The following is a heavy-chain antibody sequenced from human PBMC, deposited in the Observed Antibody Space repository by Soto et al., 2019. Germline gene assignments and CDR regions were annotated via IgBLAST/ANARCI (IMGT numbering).Heavy chain of an antibody. CDR2: MHTGGNEK. J-gene: IGHJ4*02. D-gene: IGHD3-9*01. CDR3: ARDADTTGHYSHFDL. CDR1: GFTFSYYG. Sequence: QVQLVESGGGVVQPGGSLRLSCAASGFTFSYYGFHWVRQAPGKGLEWVAVMHTGGNEKYYVDSVKGRFTVSRDDSRKMGYLEMSGLRAEDTAEYFCARDADTTGHYSHFDLWGRGALVAVS. V-gene: IGHV3-33*08.